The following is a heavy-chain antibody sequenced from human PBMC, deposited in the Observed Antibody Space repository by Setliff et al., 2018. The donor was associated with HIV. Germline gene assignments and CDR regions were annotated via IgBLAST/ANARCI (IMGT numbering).Heavy chain of an antibody. CDR2: MLYDGGDR. CDR3: AKARSEYQLMPWYYYMDV. Sequence: GGSLRLSCVASGFSFSNYGMHWVRQAPGKGLEWVAVMLYDGGDRYYADSVKGRFTISRDNSKKTLYLQMNSLRPEDTAVYHCAKARSEYQLMPWYYYMDVWGQGTTVTVSS. D-gene: IGHD6-6*01. CDR1: GFSFSNYG. J-gene: IGHJ6*03. V-gene: IGHV3-30*18.